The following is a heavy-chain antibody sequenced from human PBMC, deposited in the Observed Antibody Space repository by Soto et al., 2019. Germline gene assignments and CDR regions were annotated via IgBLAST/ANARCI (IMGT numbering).Heavy chain of an antibody. D-gene: IGHD3-3*01. CDR2: IKSKTDGGTT. J-gene: IGHJ6*02. CDR1: GFTFSNAW. CDR3: TPLEFFGHYYGMDV. V-gene: IGHV3-15*07. Sequence: EVQLVESGGGLVKPGGSLRLSCAASGFTFSNAWMNWVRQAPGKGLEWVGRIKSKTDGGTTDYAAPVKGRFTISRDDSKNTLYLQMNSLKTEDTAVYYCTPLEFFGHYYGMDVWGQGTTVTVSS.